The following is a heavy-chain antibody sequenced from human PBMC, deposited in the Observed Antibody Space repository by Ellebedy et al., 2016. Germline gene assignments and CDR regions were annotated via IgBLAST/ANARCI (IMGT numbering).Heavy chain of an antibody. CDR2: ISAGSDTT. Sequence: GESLKISXTASGLNLNTFFMTWVRQAPGKGLEWVSTISAGSDTTRLADSVRGRFTISRDNSANTLYLQMSSLRPEDTALYYCRQGHYSHYWGQGTLVTVSS. V-gene: IGHV3-23*01. J-gene: IGHJ4*02. D-gene: IGHD2-21*01. CDR1: GLNLNTFF. CDR3: RQGHYSHY.